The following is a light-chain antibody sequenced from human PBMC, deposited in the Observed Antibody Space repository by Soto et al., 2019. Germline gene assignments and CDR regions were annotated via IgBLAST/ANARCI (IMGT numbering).Light chain of an antibody. CDR1: QSLLHSNGYNY. CDR2: LGS. Sequence: EIVMTQSPLSLPVTPGEPASISCRSSQSLLHSNGYNYLDWYLQKPGQSPQLLIYLGSNRASGVPDRFSGSGSGTDFTLKISRVEAEDVGVYYCMQALQTPRTVGQGTKVDIK. J-gene: IGKJ1*01. CDR3: MQALQTPRT. V-gene: IGKV2-28*01.